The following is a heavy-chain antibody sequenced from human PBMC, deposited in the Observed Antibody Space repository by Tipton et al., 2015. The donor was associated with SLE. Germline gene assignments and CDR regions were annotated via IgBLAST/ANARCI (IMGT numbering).Heavy chain of an antibody. D-gene: IGHD3-22*01. CDR3: ASLGYYYDSSGFDY. J-gene: IGHJ4*02. Sequence: TLSLTCTVSGGSISSSSYYWGWIRQPPGKGLEWIGSIYYSGSTYYNPSLKSRVTISVDTSKNQFSLNLSSVTAADTAVYYCASLGYYYDSSGFDYWGQGTLVTVSS. CDR1: GGSISSSSYY. CDR2: IYYSGST. V-gene: IGHV4-39*01.